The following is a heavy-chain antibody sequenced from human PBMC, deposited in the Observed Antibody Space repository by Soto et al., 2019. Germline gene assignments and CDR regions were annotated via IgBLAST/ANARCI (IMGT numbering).Heavy chain of an antibody. V-gene: IGHV3-23*01. CDR1: GFTFSSYA. D-gene: IGHD3-22*01. J-gene: IGHJ4*02. CDR3: AKDPRNHYYDSSGYTLDY. Sequence: EVQLLESGGGLVQPGGSLRLSCAASGFTFSSYAMSWVRQAPGKGLEWVSAISGSGGSTYYADSVKGRFTISRDNSKNTLYLQMNSLRAEDTAVYYCAKDPRNHYYDSSGYTLDYWGQGTLVTVSS. CDR2: ISGSGGST.